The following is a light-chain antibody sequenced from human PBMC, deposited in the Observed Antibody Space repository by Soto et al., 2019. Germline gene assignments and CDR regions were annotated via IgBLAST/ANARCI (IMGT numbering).Light chain of an antibody. CDR1: QSVSSY. CDR2: DAS. CDR3: EQRSNGPPFT. V-gene: IGKV3-11*01. J-gene: IGKJ3*01. Sequence: EIVLTQSPATLSLSPRERATLSCSASQSVSSYLAWSKQKPGQAPRLLIYDASNRATGIPARFSGSGSGTEFTLTISSLEPEDCAVYYCEQRSNGPPFTFGPGTKVDIK.